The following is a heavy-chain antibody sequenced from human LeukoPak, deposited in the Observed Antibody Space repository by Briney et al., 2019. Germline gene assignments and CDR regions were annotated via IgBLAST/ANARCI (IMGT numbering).Heavy chain of an antibody. CDR2: ISGSGSAT. V-gene: IGHV3-23*01. CDR1: GFTFSNYG. D-gene: IGHD2-2*02. J-gene: IGHJ4*02. CDR3: AKTEAPAAIRAGSDY. Sequence: GGSLRLSCAASGFTFSNYGMSWVRQAPGKGLEWVSTISGSGSATYNAGSVKGRFTTSRDNSNNTLYLQMNSLRAEDTALYYCAKTEAPAAIRAGSDYWGQGTLVTVSS.